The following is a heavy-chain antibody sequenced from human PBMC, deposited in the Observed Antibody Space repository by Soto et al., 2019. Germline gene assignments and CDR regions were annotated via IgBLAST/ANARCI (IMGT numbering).Heavy chain of an antibody. J-gene: IGHJ4*02. Sequence: QVQLVESGGGVVQPGRSLRLSCAASGFTFSVFAMHWVRQTPGKGLEWVAVISYDGSNKYYADSVKGLFTISKDKSKNTVYVQMNSLRAEDTSVYYCARFKGCSGGSCYSNFDYWGQGTLVTVSS. D-gene: IGHD2-15*01. CDR2: ISYDGSNK. CDR1: GFTFSVFA. V-gene: IGHV3-30-3*01. CDR3: ARFKGCSGGSCYSNFDY.